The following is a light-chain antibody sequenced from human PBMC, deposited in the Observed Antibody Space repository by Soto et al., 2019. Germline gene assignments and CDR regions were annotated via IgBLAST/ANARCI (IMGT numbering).Light chain of an antibody. CDR2: GAS. CDR1: QSVSSSS. J-gene: IGKJ1*01. V-gene: IGKV3-20*01. CDR3: QQYGSSPWT. Sequence: EIVLTQSPGTLSLSPGERATLFCRASQSVSSSSLAWYQQKPGQAPRLLIYGASSRATGIPDRVSGSGSGTDFTLTISRLEPEDFEVYYCQQYGSSPWTFGQGTKVEIK.